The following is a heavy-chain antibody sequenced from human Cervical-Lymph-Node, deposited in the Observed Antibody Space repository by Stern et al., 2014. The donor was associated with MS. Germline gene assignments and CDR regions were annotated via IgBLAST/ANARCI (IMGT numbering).Heavy chain of an antibody. Sequence: QVQLVESGGGVVQPGRSLRLSCAASGFTFSSYGMHWVRQAPGKGLERAAVIWYDGSNKYYADSVKGRFTISRDNSKNTLYLQMNSLRAEDTAVYYCARTMVTVGSSWGLDYWGQGTLVTVSS. CDR2: IWYDGSNK. J-gene: IGHJ4*02. V-gene: IGHV3-33*01. CDR1: GFTFSSYG. D-gene: IGHD6-13*01. CDR3: ARTMVTVGSSWGLDY.